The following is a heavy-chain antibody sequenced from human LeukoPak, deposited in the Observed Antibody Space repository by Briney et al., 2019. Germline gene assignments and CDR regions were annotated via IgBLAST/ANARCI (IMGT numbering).Heavy chain of an antibody. CDR3: ARRGALLRAFDI. CDR1: GGSISIYY. J-gene: IGHJ3*02. Sequence: PSETLSLTCTLSGGSISIYYWGWIRQPPGKGLEWIGYIYYSGSTNYNPSLKSRVTISVDTSKNQFSLKLSSVTAADTAVYDCARRGALLRAFDIWGQGTMVTVSS. V-gene: IGHV4-59*08. CDR2: IYYSGST. D-gene: IGHD3-10*01.